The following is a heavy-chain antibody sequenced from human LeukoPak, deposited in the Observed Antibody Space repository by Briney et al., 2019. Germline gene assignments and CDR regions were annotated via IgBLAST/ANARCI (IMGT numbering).Heavy chain of an antibody. V-gene: IGHV1-18*01. J-gene: IGHJ6*03. CDR2: ISAYNGNT. D-gene: IGHD3-9*01. CDR1: GYTFTSYG. Sequence: ASVKVSCKASGYTFTSYGISWVRQAPGQGLEWMGWISAYNGNTNYAQKLQGRVTMTTDTSTSTAYMELRSLRSDDTAVYYCARAKEYYDILTGYYIGENYYYMDVWGKGTTVTVSS. CDR3: ARAKEYYDILTGYYIGENYYYMDV.